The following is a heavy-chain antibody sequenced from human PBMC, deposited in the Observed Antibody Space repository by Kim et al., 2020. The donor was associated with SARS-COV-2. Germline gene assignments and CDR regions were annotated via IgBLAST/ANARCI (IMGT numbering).Heavy chain of an antibody. V-gene: IGHV3-30*02. Sequence: KYYADSVKGRFTISRDNSKNTLYLQMNSLRAEDTAVYYCAKEDTDGYPFVWGQGTTVTVSS. CDR2: K. J-gene: IGHJ6*02. D-gene: IGHD5-18*01. CDR3: AKEDTDGYPFV.